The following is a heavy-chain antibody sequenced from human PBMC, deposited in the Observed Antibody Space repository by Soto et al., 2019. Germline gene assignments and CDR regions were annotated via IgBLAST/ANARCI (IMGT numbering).Heavy chain of an antibody. J-gene: IGHJ3*02. V-gene: IGHV3-21*01. Sequence: GGSLRLSCAASGFTFSSYSMNWVRQAPGKGLEWVSSISSSSSYIYYADSVKGRFTISRDNAKNSLYLQMNSLRAEDTAVYYCARDLFSSSWYSAHDAFDIWGQGTMVTVSS. CDR3: ARDLFSSSWYSAHDAFDI. CDR2: ISSSSSYI. CDR1: GFTFSSYS. D-gene: IGHD6-13*01.